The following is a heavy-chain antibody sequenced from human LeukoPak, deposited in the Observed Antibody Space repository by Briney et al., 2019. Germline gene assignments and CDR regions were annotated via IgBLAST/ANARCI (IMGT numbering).Heavy chain of an antibody. CDR1: GFTSNAHA. CDR2: ISDEGSNK. J-gene: IGHJ6*02. Sequence: GGSLRLSCAASGFTSNAHALHWVRQAPGKGLEWVTLISDEGSNKYYADSVKGRFTISRDNSKNTLYLQMNSLRAEDTAVYYCTRDRTPMVRGAPRYYYYGMDVWGQGTTVTVSS. D-gene: IGHD3-10*01. CDR3: TRDRTPMVRGAPRYYYYGMDV. V-gene: IGHV3-30*04.